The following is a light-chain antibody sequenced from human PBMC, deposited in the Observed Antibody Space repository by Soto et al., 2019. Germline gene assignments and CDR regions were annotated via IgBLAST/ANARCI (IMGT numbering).Light chain of an antibody. J-gene: IGLJ1*01. CDR2: EVT. Sequence: QSVLTQPASVSGSPGQSITISCTVTSSDVGGYNYVSWYQQHAGKAPKLMIYEVTHRPSGVSNRFSGSKSGNTASPTISGLQAEDEADYYCSSYTSSSTPYVFGTGTKVTLL. CDR3: SSYTSSSTPYV. CDR1: SSDVGGYNY. V-gene: IGLV2-14*01.